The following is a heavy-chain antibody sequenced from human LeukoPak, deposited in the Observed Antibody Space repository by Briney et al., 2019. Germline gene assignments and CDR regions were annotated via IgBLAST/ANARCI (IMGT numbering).Heavy chain of an antibody. CDR2: ISWNSVNT. D-gene: IGHD1-26*01. J-gene: IGHJ3*02. CDR3: TKDRSVGATGRAFDI. Sequence: PGRPLRLSCAASGFTFNDYAMHWVRQAPGKGLEWVSSISWNSVNTGYADSVKGRFTISRDNARNSLYLQMNSLRAEDTALYYCTKDRSVGATGRAFDIWGQGTMVTVSS. CDR1: GFTFNDYA. V-gene: IGHV3-9*01.